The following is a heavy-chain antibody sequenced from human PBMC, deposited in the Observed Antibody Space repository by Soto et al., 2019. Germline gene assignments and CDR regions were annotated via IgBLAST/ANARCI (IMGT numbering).Heavy chain of an antibody. V-gene: IGHV3-49*04. J-gene: IGHJ4*02. Sequence: SCSASGFTFSIYAMHWVRQAPGKGLEYVSSISTYGGTTEYAASVKGRFTISRDDSKSIAYLQMNSLKTEDTAVYYCTRDWRLGELSLFNVFDYWAQGTLVNVSS. D-gene: IGHD3-16*02. CDR3: TRDWRLGELSLFNVFDY. CDR1: GFTFSIYA. CDR2: ISTYGGTT.